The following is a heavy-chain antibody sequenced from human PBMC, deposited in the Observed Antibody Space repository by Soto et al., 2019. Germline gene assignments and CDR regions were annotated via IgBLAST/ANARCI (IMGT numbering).Heavy chain of an antibody. J-gene: IGHJ4*02. Sequence: QVQLVQSGAEVKKPGASVKVSCKTSGYSFSDYYMHWVRQAPGQGLEWMGWINPNNGGTNYARKFQGRVTMTRDTSVSTAYMELSRLKSDDTSVYYCTRCLLLTKIRLDLPGYWGQGSLVSFSS. D-gene: IGHD3-10*01. CDR3: TRCLLLTKIRLDLPGY. CDR2: INPNNGGT. V-gene: IGHV1-2*02. CDR1: GYSFSDYY.